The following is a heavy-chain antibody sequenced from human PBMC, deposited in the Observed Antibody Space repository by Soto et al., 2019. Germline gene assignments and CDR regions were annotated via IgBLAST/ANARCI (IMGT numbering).Heavy chain of an antibody. Sequence: SLRLSCAASGFTFSSYAMSWVRQAPGKGLEWVSAISGSGGSTYYADSVKGRFTISRDNSKNTLYLQMNSLRAEDTAVYYCAKDQEVVVLPPYFWGQGTLVTVSS. CDR1: GFTFSSYA. V-gene: IGHV3-23*01. CDR3: AKDQEVVVLPPYF. J-gene: IGHJ4*02. CDR2: ISGSGGST. D-gene: IGHD3-22*01.